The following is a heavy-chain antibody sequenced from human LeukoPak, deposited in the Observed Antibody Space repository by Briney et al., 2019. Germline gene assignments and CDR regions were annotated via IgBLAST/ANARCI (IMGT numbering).Heavy chain of an antibody. V-gene: IGHV3-66*01. CDR2: IYSGGST. J-gene: IGHJ4*02. CDR1: GFTVRSNS. D-gene: IGHD4-11*01. CDR3: AREGTV. Sequence: GGSLRLSCAASGFTVRSNSMSWVRQAPGKGLEWVSIIYSGGSTYNADSVKGRFTISRDNSKNTLYLQMNSLRAEDTAVYYCAREGTVRGQGTLVTVSS.